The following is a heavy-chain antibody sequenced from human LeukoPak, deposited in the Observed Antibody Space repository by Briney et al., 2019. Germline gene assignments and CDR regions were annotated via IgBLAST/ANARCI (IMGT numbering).Heavy chain of an antibody. V-gene: IGHV3-30*04. D-gene: IGHD3-22*01. CDR1: GFTFSSNA. CDR3: AKAEHSSGYYFYDAFDI. J-gene: IGHJ3*02. Sequence: GGSLRLSCAASGFTFSSNAMQWVRQAPGKGLEWVAVISYDGTNKYYIDSVKGRFTISRDNSKNTLYLQMNSLRIEDTAVYYCAKAEHSSGYYFYDAFDIWGQGTMVTVSS. CDR2: ISYDGTNK.